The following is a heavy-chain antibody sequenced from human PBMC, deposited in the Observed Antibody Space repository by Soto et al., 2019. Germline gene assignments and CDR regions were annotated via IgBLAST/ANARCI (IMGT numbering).Heavy chain of an antibody. CDR1: GFSFSNHH. Sequence: EVQLVESGGGLVQPGGSLRLSCAGSGFSFSNHHMHWVRQAPGKGLECVSGISNNGGTIYYANSVKGRFTISRDNSKHTLFLQMGDLRIEDMAVYYCARVRETYGDYDYWCQATVVTVSS. D-gene: IGHD4-17*01. J-gene: IGHJ4*02. CDR3: ARVRETYGDYDY. CDR2: ISNNGGTI. V-gene: IGHV3-64*01.